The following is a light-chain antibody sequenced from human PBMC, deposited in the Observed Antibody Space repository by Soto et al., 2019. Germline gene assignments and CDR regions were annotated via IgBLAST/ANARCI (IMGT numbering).Light chain of an antibody. CDR3: CSYKSSSTLYV. V-gene: IGLV2-14*03. CDR2: DVT. Sequence: QSVLTQPASVSGSPGQSITISCTGTSSDIGAYNYVSWYQQHPGKAPKLIIYDVTNRPAGISCRFSASKSGNTASLTISVLQAADEADYYCCSYKSSSTLYVFGTGTKLTVL. CDR1: SSDIGAYNY. J-gene: IGLJ1*01.